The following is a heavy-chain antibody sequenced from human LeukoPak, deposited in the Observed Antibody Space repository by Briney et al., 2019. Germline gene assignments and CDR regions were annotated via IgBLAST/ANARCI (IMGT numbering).Heavy chain of an antibody. Sequence: GGSLRLSCAASGFTFSSYWMSWVRQAPGKGLEWVANIKHDGRETYYVDSVKGRFTISRDNAKNSLYLQMNSLRAEDTAVYYCASTTDLDYWGQGTLVTVSS. D-gene: IGHD4-11*01. V-gene: IGHV3-7*01. CDR2: IKHDGRET. J-gene: IGHJ4*02. CDR3: ASTTDLDY. CDR1: GFTFSSYW.